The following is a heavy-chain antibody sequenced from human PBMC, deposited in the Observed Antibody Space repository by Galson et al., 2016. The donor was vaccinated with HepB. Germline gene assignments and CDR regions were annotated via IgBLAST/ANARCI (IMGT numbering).Heavy chain of an antibody. V-gene: IGHV4-34*01. CDR3: AREPRGYSYGYYFDY. CDR1: GGSFSGYY. D-gene: IGHD5-18*01. Sequence: SETLSLTCAVYGGSFSGYYWSWIRQPPGKGLEWIGEINHGGSANFNPSLKTRVTISVDTSKSQFSLKLSSVTAADTAVYYCAREPRGYSYGYYFDYWGQGTLVTVSS. J-gene: IGHJ4*01. CDR2: INHGGSA.